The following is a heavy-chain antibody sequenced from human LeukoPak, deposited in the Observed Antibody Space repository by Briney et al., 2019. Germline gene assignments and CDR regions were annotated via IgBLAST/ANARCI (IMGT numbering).Heavy chain of an antibody. CDR3: ATAQPRYHDFWSGYSARKSDFDY. CDR1: GYTFTGYY. J-gene: IGHJ4*02. D-gene: IGHD3-3*01. V-gene: IGHV1-2*02. Sequence: ASVKVSCKASGYTFTGYYMHWVRQAPGQGLEWMGWINPNSGGTNYAQKFQGRVTMTRDTSISTAYMELSSLRSEDTAVYHCATAQPRYHDFWSGYSARKSDFDYWGQGTLVTVSS. CDR2: INPNSGGT.